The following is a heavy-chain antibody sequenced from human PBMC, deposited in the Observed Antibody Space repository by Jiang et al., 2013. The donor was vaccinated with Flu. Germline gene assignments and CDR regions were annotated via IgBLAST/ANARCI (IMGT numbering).Heavy chain of an antibody. J-gene: IGHJ4*02. CDR3: ARDREEGATEY. D-gene: IGHD1-26*01. V-gene: IGHV1-69*04. Sequence: VSCKASGGTFSNYPISWVRQTPGQGLQWMGRIIPFYGFTSFAQKFRGRVTFIADKSTDTAYMELSSLRSEDTGIYYCARDREEGATEYWGQGTLVTVSS. CDR1: GGTFSNYP. CDR2: IIPFYGFT.